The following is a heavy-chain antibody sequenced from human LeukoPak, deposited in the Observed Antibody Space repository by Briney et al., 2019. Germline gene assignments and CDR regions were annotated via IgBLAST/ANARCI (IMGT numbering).Heavy chain of an antibody. CDR2: ISYDGSNK. CDR3: ARDRSNSWSFDY. V-gene: IGHV3-30*03. CDR1: GFTFSSYG. J-gene: IGHJ4*02. D-gene: IGHD6-13*01. Sequence: PGGSLRLCCVVSGFTFSSYGMHWVRQAPGKGLEWVAVISYDGSNKYYADSVKGRFTISRDISKNTLYLQMNSLRTEDTAVYYCARDRSNSWSFDYWGQGTLVPVSS.